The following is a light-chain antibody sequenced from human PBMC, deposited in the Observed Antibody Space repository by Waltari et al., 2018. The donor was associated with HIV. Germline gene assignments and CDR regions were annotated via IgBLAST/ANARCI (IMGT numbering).Light chain of an antibody. CDR3: QQSYSTTWT. V-gene: IGKV1-39*01. Sequence: DIQMTQSPSSLSASVGDRVTITCLASQNINNYLNWYQEKPGKAPKLLIFAASSLQSGVPSRFSVSRSGTAFTLTINNLQPEDFASYYCQQSYSTTWTFGQGTKVEIK. CDR2: AAS. CDR1: QNINNY. J-gene: IGKJ1*01.